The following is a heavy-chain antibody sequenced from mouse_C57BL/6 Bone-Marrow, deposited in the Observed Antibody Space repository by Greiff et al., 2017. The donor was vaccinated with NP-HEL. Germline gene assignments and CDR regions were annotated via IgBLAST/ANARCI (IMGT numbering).Heavy chain of an antibody. CDR2: ISSGGSYT. J-gene: IGHJ4*01. CDR3: ARAYYF. D-gene: IGHD1-1*01. Sequence: EVKLVESGGDLVKPGGSLKLSCAASGFTFSSYGMSWVRQTPDKRLEWVATISSGGSYTYYPDSVKGRFTISRDNAKNTLYLQMSSLKSEDTAMYYCARAYYFWGQGTSVTVSS. CDR1: GFTFSSYG. V-gene: IGHV5-6*01.